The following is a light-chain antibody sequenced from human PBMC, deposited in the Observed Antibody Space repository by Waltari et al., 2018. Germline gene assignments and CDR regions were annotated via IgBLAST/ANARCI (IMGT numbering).Light chain of an antibody. CDR1: QSVGRT. CDR2: DAS. J-gene: IGKJ1*01. CDR3: QKYGRLPAT. Sequence: IVLTQSQGTLSLSPGERATLSCRASQSVGRTLAWYQQKPGQAPRLLIYDASTRATGIPDRFSGTGFGTDFSLTISRLEPEDFAVYYCQKYGRLPATFGQGTTVEIK. V-gene: IGKV3-20*01.